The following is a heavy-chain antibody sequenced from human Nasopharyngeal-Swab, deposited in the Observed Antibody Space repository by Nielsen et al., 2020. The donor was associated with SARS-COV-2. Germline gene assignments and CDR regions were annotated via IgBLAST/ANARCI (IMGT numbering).Heavy chain of an antibody. CDR3: AKAALIGNYFYYYYYMDV. CDR2: ISYDGSNK. D-gene: IGHD1-26*01. Sequence: WIRQPPGKGLEWVAVISYDGSNKYYADSVKGRFTISRDNSKNTLYLLMNSLRAEDTAVYYCAKAALIGNYFYYYYYMDVWGKGTTVTVSS. J-gene: IGHJ6*03. V-gene: IGHV3-30*18.